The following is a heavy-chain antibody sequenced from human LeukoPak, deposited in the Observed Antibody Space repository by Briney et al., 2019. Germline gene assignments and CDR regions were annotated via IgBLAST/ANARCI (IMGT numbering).Heavy chain of an antibody. CDR3: ARARSGWYLGQFDY. D-gene: IGHD6-19*01. CDR1: GFTLSSYA. Sequence: TGGSLRLSCVVSGFTLSSYAMHWVRQAPGKGLEWVAVISYDGSNKYYADSVKGRFTISRDNSKNTLYLQMNSLRAEDTAVYYCARARSGWYLGQFDYWGQRTLVTVSS. CDR2: ISYDGSNK. J-gene: IGHJ4*02. V-gene: IGHV3-30*04.